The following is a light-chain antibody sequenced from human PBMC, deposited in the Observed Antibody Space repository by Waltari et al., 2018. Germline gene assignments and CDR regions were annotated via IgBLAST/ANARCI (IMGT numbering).Light chain of an antibody. Sequence: FVLTQYPDSLSSSAGERATISCRSRQDIKKFLAWYQQKPGQAPRLIIHDASTRSTGIPARFSGSGSGTDVTLTIISVEPEDFAVYYCQQRSNRPRISFGQGTRLELK. CDR3: QQRSNRPRIS. V-gene: IGKV3-11*01. CDR2: DAS. CDR1: QDIKKF. J-gene: IGKJ5*01.